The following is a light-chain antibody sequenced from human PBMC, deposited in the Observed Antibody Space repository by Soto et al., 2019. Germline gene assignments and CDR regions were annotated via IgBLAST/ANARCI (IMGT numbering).Light chain of an antibody. CDR2: GAS. V-gene: IGKV3-15*01. J-gene: IGKJ4*02. Sequence: DIILTQSPAIVSVSPGERATLSCRASRSVSTNLACYQHKHGQAPRLLIYGASTRVTDSPARFSGSGSGTDFTIPINYLKSADFGVYYCQQYDNSLPPVTFGGGTKVEI. CDR1: RSVSTN. CDR3: QQYDNSLPPVT.